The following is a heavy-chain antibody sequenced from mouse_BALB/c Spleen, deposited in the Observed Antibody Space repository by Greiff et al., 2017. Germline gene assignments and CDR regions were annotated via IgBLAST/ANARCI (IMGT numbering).Heavy chain of an antibody. Sequence: VMLVESGAELVRPGTSVKVSCKASGYAFTNYLIEWVKQRPGQGLEWIGVINPGSGGTNYNEKFKGKATLTADKSSSTAYMQLSSLTSDDSAVYFCARDYGSSYEDAMDYWGQGTSVTVSS. CDR1: GYAFTNYL. CDR2: INPGSGGT. CDR3: ARDYGSSYEDAMDY. V-gene: IGHV1-54*01. J-gene: IGHJ4*01. D-gene: IGHD1-1*01.